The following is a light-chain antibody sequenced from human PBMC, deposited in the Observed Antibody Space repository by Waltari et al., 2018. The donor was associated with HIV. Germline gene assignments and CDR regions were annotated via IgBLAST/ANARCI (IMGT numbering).Light chain of an antibody. CDR1: SSDIGGFNY. Sequence: QSALTQPASVSGSPGQSITISCTGPSSDIGGFNYVSWYQQHAGQAPKLMIYEVSNRPSGVSNRFSGSKSANTASLTISGLQAEDEADYYCSSYTSITTLEVLGTGTKVTVL. V-gene: IGLV2-14*01. CDR3: SSYTSITTLEV. J-gene: IGLJ1*01. CDR2: EVS.